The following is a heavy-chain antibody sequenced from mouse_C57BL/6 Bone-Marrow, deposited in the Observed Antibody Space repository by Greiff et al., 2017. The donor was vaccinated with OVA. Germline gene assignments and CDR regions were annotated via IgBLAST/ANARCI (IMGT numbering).Heavy chain of an antibody. CDR3: ASIGITTVVRGYYFDY. CDR2: IDPEDGET. D-gene: IGHD1-1*01. V-gene: IGHV14-2*01. CDR1: GFNIKDYY. Sequence: EVQLVESGAELVKPGASVKLSCTASGFNIKDYYMHWVKQRTEQGLEWIGRIDPEDGETKYAPKFQGKATITADTSSNTAYLQLSSLTSEDTAVYYCASIGITTVVRGYYFDYWGQGTTLTVSS. J-gene: IGHJ2*01.